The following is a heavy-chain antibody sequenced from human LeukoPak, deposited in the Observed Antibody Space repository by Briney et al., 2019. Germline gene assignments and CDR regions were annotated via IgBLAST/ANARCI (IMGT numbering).Heavy chain of an antibody. CDR1: GYTFTSYG. Sequence: ASVKVSCKASGYTFTSYGISGVRQAPGQGLEGMGWIRAYNGNKNYAQKLQGKDTMTTDTSTSTAYMELRSLRSDDTAVYYCARSGVVVPAATDYHYYYMDVWGKGTTVTVSS. CDR2: IRAYNGNK. J-gene: IGHJ6*03. CDR3: ARSGVVVPAATDYHYYYMDV. V-gene: IGHV1-18*01. D-gene: IGHD2-2*01.